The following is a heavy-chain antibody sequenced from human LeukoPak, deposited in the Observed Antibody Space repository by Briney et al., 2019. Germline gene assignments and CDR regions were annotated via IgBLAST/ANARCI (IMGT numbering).Heavy chain of an antibody. CDR1: GFTFSGYA. CDR2: IRGSGDST. D-gene: IGHD5-12*01. J-gene: IGHJ4*02. Sequence: GSLLLSCAASGFTFSGYAMNWVRQAPGKGLEWVSAIRGSGDSTYYADSVKGRFTISRDNSKNTLYLQMNSLRADDTAVYYCAKGLGLVSWYRGIDYWGQGTLVTVSP. CDR3: AKGLGLVSWYRGIDY. V-gene: IGHV3-23*01.